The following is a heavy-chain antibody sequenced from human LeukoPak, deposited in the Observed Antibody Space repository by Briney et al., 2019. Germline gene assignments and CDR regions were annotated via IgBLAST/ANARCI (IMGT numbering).Heavy chain of an antibody. V-gene: IGHV3-74*01. CDR2: IKTDGSIT. D-gene: IGHD6-13*01. CDR1: GFSFSVYW. J-gene: IGHJ4*02. CDR3: ARVGIAAAGPFDY. Sequence: GGSLRLSCAASGFSFSVYWMHWVRQAPGKGPVWVSRIKTDGSITDYADSVKGRFTISRDNAKNTLYLQMNSLRAEDTAVYYCARVGIAAAGPFDYWGQGTLVTVSS.